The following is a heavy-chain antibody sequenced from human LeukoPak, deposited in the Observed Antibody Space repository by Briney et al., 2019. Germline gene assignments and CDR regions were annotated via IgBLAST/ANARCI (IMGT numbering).Heavy chain of an antibody. J-gene: IGHJ6*02. CDR3: ARVTTNYGMDV. Sequence: GGSLRLSCAASGFTVSGKYMSWVRRAPGKGLEWVAVIWYDGSNKYYADSVKGRFTISRDNSKNTLYLQMNSLRAEDTAVYYCARVTTNYGMDVWGQGTTVTVSS. V-gene: IGHV3-33*08. CDR1: GFTVSGKY. CDR2: IWYDGSNK. D-gene: IGHD1-26*01.